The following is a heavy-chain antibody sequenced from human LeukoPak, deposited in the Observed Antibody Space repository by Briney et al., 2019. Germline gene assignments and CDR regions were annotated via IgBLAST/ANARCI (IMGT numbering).Heavy chain of an antibody. CDR1: GFTFGSFS. D-gene: IGHD6-19*01. Sequence: GGSLRLSCAASGFTFGSFSMNWARQAPGKGLEWVSAIYPSGDSTYYADSVKGRFTISRDNSRNTLYLQMHSLSAEDTAVYYCAKDVKPDSGRDVDYWGQGTLVTVSS. CDR2: IYPSGDST. CDR3: AKDVKPDSGRDVDY. V-gene: IGHV3-23*01. J-gene: IGHJ4*02.